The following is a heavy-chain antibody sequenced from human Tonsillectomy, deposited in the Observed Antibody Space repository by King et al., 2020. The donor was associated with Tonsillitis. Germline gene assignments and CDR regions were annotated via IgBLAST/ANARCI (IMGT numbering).Heavy chain of an antibody. J-gene: IGHJ3*02. D-gene: IGHD1-26*01. CDR3: ARSSAAWEPRSFDM. V-gene: IGHV3-23*04. CDR2: ISGSGRRT. Sequence: VQLVESGGDLVQPGGSLRLSCVASGFNFSNFAMSWVRQPPGQGLEWVLVISGSGRRTYFADSVKGRFTTSRDNSKNTMYLQRHSLRFDDTALYFCARSSAAWEPRSFDMWGQGTMVIAPS. CDR1: GFNFSNFA.